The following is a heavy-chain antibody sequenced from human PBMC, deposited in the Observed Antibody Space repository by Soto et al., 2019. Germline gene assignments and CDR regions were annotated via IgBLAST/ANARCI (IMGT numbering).Heavy chain of an antibody. J-gene: IGHJ6*02. V-gene: IGHV3-21*01. CDR2: ISSSSSYI. Sequence: EVQLVESGGGLVKPGGSLRLSCAASGLTFSSYSMNWVRQAPGKGLEWVSSISSSSSYIYYADSVKGRFTISRDNAKNSLYLQMNSLTAEDTAVYYCARDRVVPHYYCGMDVWGQGTTVTVYS. CDR3: ARDRVVPHYYCGMDV. CDR1: GLTFSSYS. D-gene: IGHD2-15*01.